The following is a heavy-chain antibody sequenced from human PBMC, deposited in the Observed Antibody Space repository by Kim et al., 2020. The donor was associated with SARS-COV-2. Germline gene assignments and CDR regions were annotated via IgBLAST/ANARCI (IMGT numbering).Heavy chain of an antibody. CDR2: IRSKAYGGTT. CDR3: TRDRDY. CDR1: GFTFGDYA. Sequence: GGSLRLSCTASGFTFGDYAMSWVRQAPGKGLEWVGFIRSKAYGGTTEYAASVKGRFTISRDDSKSIAYQQMNSLKTEDTAVYYCTRDRDYWGQGTLVTVSS. J-gene: IGHJ4*02. V-gene: IGHV3-49*04.